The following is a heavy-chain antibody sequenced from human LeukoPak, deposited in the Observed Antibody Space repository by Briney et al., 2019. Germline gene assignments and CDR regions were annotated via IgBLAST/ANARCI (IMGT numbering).Heavy chain of an antibody. J-gene: IGHJ4*02. D-gene: IGHD7-27*01. V-gene: IGHV1-2*06. CDR2: INPNSGGT. Sequence: ASVKVSCKASGYTFTGYYMHWVRQAPGQGLEWMGRINPNSGGTNYAQKFQGRVTMTRDTSISTAYMELSRLRSDDTAVYYCARVMGTGDHWDFDYWGQGTLVTVSS. CDR1: GYTFTGYY. CDR3: ARVMGTGDHWDFDY.